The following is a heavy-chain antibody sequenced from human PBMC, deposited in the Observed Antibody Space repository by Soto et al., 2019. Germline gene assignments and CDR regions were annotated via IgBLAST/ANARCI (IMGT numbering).Heavy chain of an antibody. CDR3: TRNRAKFDT. J-gene: IGHJ5*02. Sequence: PGGSLRLSCVASVLTFTTYWMTWVRQAPGKGLEWVANIKQDGSEKYYVDSVKGRFTISRDDAENSLYLQMNNLRAEDTAVYYCTRNRAKFDTRGQGNPVTVSS. CDR1: VLTFTTYW. V-gene: IGHV3-7*01. D-gene: IGHD1-26*01. CDR2: IKQDGSEK.